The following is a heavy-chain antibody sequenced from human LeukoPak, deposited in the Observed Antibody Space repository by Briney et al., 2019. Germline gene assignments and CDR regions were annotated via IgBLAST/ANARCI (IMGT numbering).Heavy chain of an antibody. D-gene: IGHD5-18*01. CDR3: ARGRKLGTAMVSPYYFDY. CDR2: IYTSGST. CDR1: GGSISSYY. Sequence: PSETLSLTCTVSGGSISSYYWSWIRQPAGKGLEWIGRIYTSGSTNYNPSLKSRVTMSVDTSKNQFSLKLSSVTAADTAVYYCARGRKLGTAMVSPYYFDYWGQGTLVTVSS. J-gene: IGHJ4*02. V-gene: IGHV4-4*07.